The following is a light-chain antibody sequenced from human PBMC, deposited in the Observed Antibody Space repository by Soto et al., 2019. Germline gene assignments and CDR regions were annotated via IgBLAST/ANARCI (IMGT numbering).Light chain of an antibody. J-gene: IGLJ2*01. Sequence: QSVLTQPASVSGSPGQSITISCTGTSSDVGGYNYVSWYQQHPGKAPKLMIYDVSNRPSGISNRFSGSKSGNTASLTISGLQAEHEADYYCCSYTSTSTLLFGGGTKLTVL. CDR3: CSYTSTSTLL. CDR1: SSDVGGYNY. V-gene: IGLV2-14*01. CDR2: DVS.